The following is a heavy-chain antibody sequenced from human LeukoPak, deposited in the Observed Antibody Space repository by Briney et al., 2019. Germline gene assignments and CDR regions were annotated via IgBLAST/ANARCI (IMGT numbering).Heavy chain of an antibody. CDR2: IYSGGST. D-gene: IGHD3-10*01. J-gene: IGHJ4*02. Sequence: GGSLRLSCAASGFTVSSNYMSWVRQAPGKGLEWVSVIYSGGSTYYADSVKGRFTISRDNSKNTLYLQMNSLRAEDTAVYYCAKVQLLWFGELHGGEFDYWGQGTLVTVSS. CDR1: GFTVSSNY. CDR3: AKVQLLWFGELHGGEFDY. V-gene: IGHV3-53*05.